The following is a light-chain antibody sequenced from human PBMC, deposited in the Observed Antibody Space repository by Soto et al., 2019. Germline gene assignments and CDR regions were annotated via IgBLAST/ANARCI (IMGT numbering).Light chain of an antibody. CDR2: GAS. CDR1: QSVRSDY. V-gene: IGKV3-20*01. CDR3: QHYDISSWT. Sequence: EIVLTQSPGTLSLSPGERATLSCRASQSVRSDYLAGYQQKPGQAPRLLIYGASSRATGIPDRFSGSGSGTDFTLTISRLEPEDFAVYYCQHYDISSWTFGQGTKVDIK. J-gene: IGKJ1*01.